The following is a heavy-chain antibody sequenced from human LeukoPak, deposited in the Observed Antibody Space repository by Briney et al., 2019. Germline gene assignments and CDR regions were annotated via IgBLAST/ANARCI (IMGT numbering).Heavy chain of an antibody. V-gene: IGHV3-7*01. CDR3: ARLLGATLEYYFDY. Sequence: GGSLRLSCAASGFTFSSYWMSWVRQAPGKGLEWVANIKQDGSEKYYVDSVKGRFTISRDNAKNSLYLQMNSLRAEDTAVYYCARLLGATLEYYFDYWGQGTLVTVSS. CDR1: GFTFSSYW. J-gene: IGHJ4*02. D-gene: IGHD1-26*01. CDR2: IKQDGSEK.